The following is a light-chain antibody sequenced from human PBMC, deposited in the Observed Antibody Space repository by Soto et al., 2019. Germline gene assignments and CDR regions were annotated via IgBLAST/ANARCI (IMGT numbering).Light chain of an antibody. Sequence: QSALTQPASVSGSPGQSVTLSSTGSSSDVGTSNYVSWYQHHPGKAPKLLIYQVTDRPSGVSDRFSDSKSGTTASLTVSELQAEDEATYYCCSFTSSKTYVFGPGTKLTVL. CDR2: QVT. CDR3: CSFTSSKTYV. J-gene: IGLJ1*01. CDR1: SSDVGTSNY. V-gene: IGLV2-14*01.